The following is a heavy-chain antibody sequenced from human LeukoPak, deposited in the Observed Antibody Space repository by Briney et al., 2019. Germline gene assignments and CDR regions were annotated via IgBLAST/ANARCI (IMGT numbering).Heavy chain of an antibody. D-gene: IGHD3-22*01. J-gene: IGHJ3*02. CDR1: GGSISSYY. CDR2: IYYSGST. CDR3: ARDYDSSGYYPHDAFDI. Sequence: SETLSLTCTVSGGSISSYYWSWIRQPPGKGLEWIGYIYYSGSTNYNPSLKSRVTISVDTSKNQFSLKLSSVTAADTAVYYCARDYDSSGYYPHDAFDIWGQGTMVTVSS. V-gene: IGHV4-59*01.